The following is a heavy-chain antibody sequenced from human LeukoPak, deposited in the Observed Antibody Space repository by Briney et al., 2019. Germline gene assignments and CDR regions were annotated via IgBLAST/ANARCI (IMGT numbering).Heavy chain of an antibody. J-gene: IGHJ4*02. Sequence: GGSLRLSCAASGFAFRTYAMSWVRQAPGKGLEGVSAISGSGDKTFYAESVRGRFTISRDNSKNTLYLQMNSLRAEDTAVYYCARDIRTDCSGGSCYVGYYFDYWGQGTLVTVSS. CDR1: GFAFRTYA. CDR3: ARDIRTDCSGGSCYVGYYFDY. V-gene: IGHV3-23*01. CDR2: ISGSGDKT. D-gene: IGHD2-15*01.